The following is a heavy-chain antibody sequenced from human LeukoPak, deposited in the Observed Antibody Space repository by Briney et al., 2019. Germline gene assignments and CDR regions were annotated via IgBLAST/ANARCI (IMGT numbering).Heavy chain of an antibody. V-gene: IGHV6-1*01. J-gene: IGHJ5*02. Sequence: QTPSLTCAISGDSVSSNSTAWNWIRQSPWRGLEWLGRTYYRSKRYNNYAVSVKSRITINTDTSKNQFSLQLNSVTPEDTAVYYCARDLDWFDPWGQGTLVTVSS. CDR2: TYYRSKRYN. CDR1: GDSVSSNSTA. CDR3: ARDLDWFDP.